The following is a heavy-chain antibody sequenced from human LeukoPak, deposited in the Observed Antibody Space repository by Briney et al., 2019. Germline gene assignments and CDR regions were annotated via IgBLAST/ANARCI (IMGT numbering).Heavy chain of an antibody. D-gene: IGHD2-15*01. CDR2: VYYSGST. CDR1: SGSISGYY. CDR3: ASLCSGGSCYFDY. Sequence: PSETLSLSCTVSSGSISGYYLSWIRQPPGKGLEWIGYVYYSGSTNYNPSLKSRVTISVDTSKNQFSLKLSSVTAADTAVYYCASLCSGGSCYFDYWGQGTLVTVSS. V-gene: IGHV4-59*08. J-gene: IGHJ4*02.